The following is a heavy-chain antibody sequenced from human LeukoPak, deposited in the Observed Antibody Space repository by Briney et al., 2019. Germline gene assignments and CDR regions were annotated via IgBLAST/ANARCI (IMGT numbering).Heavy chain of an antibody. D-gene: IGHD6-19*01. CDR2: MNPNSGNT. V-gene: IGHV1-8*01. Sequence: ASVKVSCKASGYTFTSYDINWVRQATGQGLEWMGWMNPNSGNTGYAQKFQGRVTMTRNTSISTAYMELSSLRSEDTAVYYCARVGQWLAKSPLGYWGQGTLVTVSS. J-gene: IGHJ4*02. CDR3: ARVGQWLAKSPLGY. CDR1: GYTFTSYD.